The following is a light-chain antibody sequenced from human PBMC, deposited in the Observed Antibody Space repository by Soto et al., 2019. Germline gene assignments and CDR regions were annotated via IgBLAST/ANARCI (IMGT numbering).Light chain of an antibody. CDR1: SSDVGDYNY. V-gene: IGLV2-14*01. J-gene: IGLJ1*01. Sequence: QSVLTQPASVSGSPGQSITISCTGISSDVGDYNYVSWYQQHPGKAPKLMISAVSNRPSGVSDRFSGSKSGNTASLTISGLQAEDEADYYCSYMRNSLYVFGTGTKVTVL. CDR3: SYMRNSLYV. CDR2: AVS.